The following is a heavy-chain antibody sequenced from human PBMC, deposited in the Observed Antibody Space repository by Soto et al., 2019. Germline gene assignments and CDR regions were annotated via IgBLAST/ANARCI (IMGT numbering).Heavy chain of an antibody. CDR3: ARGRGIAARDSPFFDY. CDR1: GFTFSSYS. Sequence: GGSLRLSCAASGFTFSSYSMNWVRQAPGKGLEWVSYISSSSSTIYYADSVKGRFTISRDNAKNSLYLQMNSLRAEDTAVYYCARGRGIAARDSPFFDYWGQGTLVTVSS. J-gene: IGHJ4*02. D-gene: IGHD6-6*01. CDR2: ISSSSSTI. V-gene: IGHV3-48*01.